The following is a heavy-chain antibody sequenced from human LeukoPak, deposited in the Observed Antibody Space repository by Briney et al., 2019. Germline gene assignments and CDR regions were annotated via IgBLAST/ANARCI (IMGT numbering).Heavy chain of an antibody. CDR3: ARAWYYDFWSGSLGYYYYMDV. V-gene: IGHV4-59*01. J-gene: IGHJ6*03. CDR2: IYYSGST. CDR1: GGSISSYY. Sequence: SETLSLTCTVSGGSISSYYWSWIRQPPGKGLEWIGYIYYSGSTNYNPSLKSRVTISVDTFKNQFSLKLSSVTAADTAVYYCARAWYYDFWSGSLGYYYYMDVWGKGTTVTVSS. D-gene: IGHD3-3*01.